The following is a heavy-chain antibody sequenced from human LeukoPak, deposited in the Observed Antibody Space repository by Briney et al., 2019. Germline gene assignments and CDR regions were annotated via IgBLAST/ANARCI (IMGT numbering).Heavy chain of an antibody. J-gene: IGHJ4*02. D-gene: IGHD1-26*01. CDR2: IYTSGST. CDR3: ARENSGSYREFDY. CDR1: GGSISSYY. Sequence: SETLSLTCTVSGGSISSYYWSWIRQPDGKGMEWIGRIYTSGSTNYNASLKSRVSMSVDTSKNQFSLKLSSVTAADTAVFYCARENSGSYREFDYWGQGTLVTVSS. V-gene: IGHV4-4*07.